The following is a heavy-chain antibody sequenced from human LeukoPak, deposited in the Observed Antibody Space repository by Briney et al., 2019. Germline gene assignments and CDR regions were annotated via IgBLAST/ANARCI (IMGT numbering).Heavy chain of an antibody. CDR3: SSVDRGWFGIGDF. CDR1: GGSISSTTYY. V-gene: IGHV4-39*01. J-gene: IGHJ4*02. Sequence: SESLSLTCTVSGGSISSTTYYWGWSRQPPGKGLEWIGSIYNGASTYYNPSLKSRVTISIDTSKNQFSLKLGSVTAADTAVYYCSSVDRGWFGIGDFWGQGTLVTVSS. D-gene: IGHD3-10*01. CDR2: IYNGAST.